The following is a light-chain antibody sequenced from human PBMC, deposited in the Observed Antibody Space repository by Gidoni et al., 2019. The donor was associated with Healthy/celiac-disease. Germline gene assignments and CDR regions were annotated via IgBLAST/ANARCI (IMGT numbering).Light chain of an antibody. J-gene: IGKJ1*01. Sequence: DIQMTQSPSSLSASVGDRVTITCRASQGISSYLAWYQQKPGKVPKLLIYAASTLQTGVPSRFRGSGSGTDFTLTISSLQPEDVATYYCQKYNRAPPWTFGQGTKVEIK. CDR1: QGISSY. V-gene: IGKV1-27*01. CDR3: QKYNRAPPWT. CDR2: AAS.